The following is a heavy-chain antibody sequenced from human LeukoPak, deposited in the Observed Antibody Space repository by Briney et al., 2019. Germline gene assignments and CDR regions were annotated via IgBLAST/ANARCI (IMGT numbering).Heavy chain of an antibody. CDR2: INSDGSST. CDR3: TRVVCSSSSCAAVDY. D-gene: IGHD2-2*01. Sequence: GGSLRLSCAASGFTFTNYEMSWVRQAPGKGLVWVSRINSDGSSTTYADSVKGRFTISRDNAKNTLYLQLNSLRAEDTAVYYCTRVVCSSSSCAAVDYWGQGTLVTVSS. J-gene: IGHJ4*02. V-gene: IGHV3-74*01. CDR1: GFTFTNYE.